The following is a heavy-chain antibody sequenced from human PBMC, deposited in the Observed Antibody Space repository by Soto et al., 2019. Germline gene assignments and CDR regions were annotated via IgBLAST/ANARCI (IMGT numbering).Heavy chain of an antibody. J-gene: IGHJ4*02. CDR1: GASISSSNW. D-gene: IGHD4-17*01. V-gene: IGHV4-4*02. Sequence: QVQLQESGPGLVKPSGTLSLTCAVSGASISSSNWWSWVRQPPGKGLEWIGEIYHSGSTNYNPSLKSRFTILVDKAKSQFSLKLSSVTAADTAVYYCARGAMWPPRATVTLVDWGQGALVTVSS. CDR3: ARGAMWPPRATVTLVD. CDR2: IYHSGST.